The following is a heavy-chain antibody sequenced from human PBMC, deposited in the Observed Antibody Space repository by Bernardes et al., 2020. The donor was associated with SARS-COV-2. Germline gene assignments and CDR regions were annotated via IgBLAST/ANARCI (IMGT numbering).Heavy chain of an antibody. V-gene: IGHV3-74*01. CDR1: GLSSYW. Sequence: GVSLRLSCVASGLSSYWMHWVRQAPGKGLVWVSRIETDGSVIDYADSVRGRFTISRDNAKDTLYLQMDSLTADDTAVYYCARDFGGASDYWGQGTLVTVSS. D-gene: IGHD2-21*01. CDR3: ARDFGGASDY. J-gene: IGHJ4*02. CDR2: IETDGSVI.